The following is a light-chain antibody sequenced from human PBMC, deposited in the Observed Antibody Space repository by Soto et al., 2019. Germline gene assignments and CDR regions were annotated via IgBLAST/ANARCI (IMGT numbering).Light chain of an antibody. CDR2: GAS. Sequence: EIVMTQSPATLSVSPGERATLSCRASQSVSSNLAWYQQTPGQAPRLLIYGASTMATGIPARFSGSGSGTEFTLTISSLQSEDFAIYFCQQYNNWPPDRTFGQGTNVEIK. J-gene: IGKJ1*01. CDR3: QQYNNWPPDRT. CDR1: QSVSSN. V-gene: IGKV3-15*01.